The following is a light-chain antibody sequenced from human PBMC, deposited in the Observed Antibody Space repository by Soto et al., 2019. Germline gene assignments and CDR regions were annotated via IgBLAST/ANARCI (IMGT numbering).Light chain of an antibody. J-gene: IGKJ4*01. CDR1: QTITYNF. CDR2: DAS. Sequence: IVLTQSPGTLSLSPGEVATLSCGASQTITYNFLAWYQKKPGLAPRLLVYDASNRATGIPDRFSGSGSGTDFTLTISTLEAEDFAVYYWQHYGESSSTFGGGTRVEI. CDR3: QHYGESSST. V-gene: IGKV3D-20*01.